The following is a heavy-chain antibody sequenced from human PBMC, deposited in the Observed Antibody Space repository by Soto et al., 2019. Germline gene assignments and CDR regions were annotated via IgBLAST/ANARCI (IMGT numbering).Heavy chain of an antibody. CDR2: LIPILGTA. Sequence: SVKVSCKASGGTFRSYAISWVRRAPGPGLEWMGGLIPILGTANYAQKFQGRVTITADESTSKAYMELSSLRSEDTAVYYCWRGLLYSGSAGHYSYGMDVWGQGTTVTVSS. CDR1: GGTFRSYA. CDR3: WRGLLYSGSAGHYSYGMDV. J-gene: IGHJ6*02. V-gene: IGHV1-69*13. D-gene: IGHD1-26*01.